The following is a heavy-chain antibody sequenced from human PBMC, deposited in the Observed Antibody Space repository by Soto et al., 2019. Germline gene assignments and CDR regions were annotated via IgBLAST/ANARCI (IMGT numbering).Heavy chain of an antibody. CDR3: ARHLSQTLLWFGDPIGRSGMDV. D-gene: IGHD3-10*01. J-gene: IGHJ6*02. V-gene: IGHV5-51*01. CDR1: GYSFTIYW. Sequence: ESLTISCQGSGYSFTIYWIGWVRPIPGKGLEWMGIIYPCGSDTIYSASXQGHXTXXXXXXIIXXYLEWIXLKASDTAMYYCARHLSQTLLWFGDPIGRSGMDVWGQGTTVTVSS. CDR2: IYPCGSDT.